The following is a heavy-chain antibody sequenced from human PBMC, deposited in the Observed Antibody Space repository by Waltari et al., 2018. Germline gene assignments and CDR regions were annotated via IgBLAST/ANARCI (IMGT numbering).Heavy chain of an antibody. CDR2: IYHSGST. CDR3: AREPEQWLTGGFDY. V-gene: IGHV4-38-2*02. J-gene: IGHJ4*02. D-gene: IGHD6-19*01. Sequence: QVQLQESGPGLVKPSETLSLTCAVSGYSISSGYYWGWIRQPPGKGLEWIGSIYHSGSTYDNPALKSRVTISGDASKNQFSRKLSSVTAADTAGYYCAREPEQWLTGGFDYWGQGTLVTVSS. CDR1: GYSISSGYY.